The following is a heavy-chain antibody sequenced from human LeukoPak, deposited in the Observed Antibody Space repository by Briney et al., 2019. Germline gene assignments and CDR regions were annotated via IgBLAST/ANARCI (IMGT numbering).Heavy chain of an antibody. Sequence: GGSLRLSCAASGFTFSIYAMSWVRQAPEKGLEWVSAIGGSGGSTYYADSVKGRFTISRDNSKNTLYLQMNSLRGEDTAAYYCAKSLWSGYYGDYWGQGTLVIVSS. J-gene: IGHJ4*02. V-gene: IGHV3-23*01. CDR3: AKSLWSGYYGDY. CDR1: GFTFSIYA. D-gene: IGHD3-3*01. CDR2: IGGSGGST.